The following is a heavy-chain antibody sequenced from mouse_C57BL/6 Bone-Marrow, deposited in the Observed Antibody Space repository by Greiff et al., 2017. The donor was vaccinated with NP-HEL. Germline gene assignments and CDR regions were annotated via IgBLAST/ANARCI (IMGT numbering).Heavy chain of an antibody. CDR2: FYPRDGSS. V-gene: IGHV1-78*01. J-gene: IGHJ2*01. CDR1: GYTFTDHT. D-gene: IGHD2-4*01. CDR3: ARSKDYGLDY. Sequence: QVQLQQSDAELVKPGASVKISCKASGYTFTDHTIHWMKQRPEQGLAWIGYFYPRDGSSRYNEKFKGKATLTVDKSSSTAYMQLNSLTSEDSAVYFCARSKDYGLDYGGQGTTLTGAS.